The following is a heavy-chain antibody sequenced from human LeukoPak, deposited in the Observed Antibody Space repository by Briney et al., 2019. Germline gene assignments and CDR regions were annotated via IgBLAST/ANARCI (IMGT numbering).Heavy chain of an antibody. CDR1: GYTFTNYG. D-gene: IGHD1-14*01. CDR2: IIPIFGTA. V-gene: IGHV1-69*13. Sequence: ASVKVSCQASGYTFTNYGISWVRQAPGQGLEWMGGIIPIFGTANYAQKFQGRVTITADESTSTAYMERSSLRSEDTAVYYCARDALPGHPFDYWGQGTLVTVSS. J-gene: IGHJ4*02. CDR3: ARDALPGHPFDY.